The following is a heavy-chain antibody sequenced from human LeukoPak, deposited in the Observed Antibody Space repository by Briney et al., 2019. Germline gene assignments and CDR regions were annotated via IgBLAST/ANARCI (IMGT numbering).Heavy chain of an antibody. D-gene: IGHD4-11*01. CDR1: GGSFSGYY. CDR2: INHSGST. CDR3: ARGTNDYSNSVVVGRGTYMDV. V-gene: IGHV4-34*01. Sequence: SETLSLTCAVYGGSFSGYYWSWIRQPPGKGLEWIGEINHSGSTNYNPSLKSRVTISVDTSKNQFSLKLSSVTAADTAVYYCARGTNDYSNSVVVGRGTYMDVWGKGTTVTVSS. J-gene: IGHJ6*03.